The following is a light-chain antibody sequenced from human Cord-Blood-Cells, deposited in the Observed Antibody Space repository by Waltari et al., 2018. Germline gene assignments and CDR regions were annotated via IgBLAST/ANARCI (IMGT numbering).Light chain of an antibody. Sequence: SYELTQPSSVSVSPGHTARLTCSGDVLATKYARWFQQKPGQAAVLVIYKDSERPSGIPERFSGSSSGTTVTLTISGAQVEDEADYYCYSAADNNLVFGGGTKLTVL. CDR2: KDS. J-gene: IGLJ2*01. CDR3: YSAADNNLV. CDR1: VLATKY. V-gene: IGLV3-27*01.